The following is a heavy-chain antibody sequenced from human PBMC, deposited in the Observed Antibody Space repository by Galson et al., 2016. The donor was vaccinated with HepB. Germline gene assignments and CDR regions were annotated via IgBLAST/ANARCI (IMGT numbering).Heavy chain of an antibody. CDR2: ISSRGNTI. CDR3: ARDRGTALHESLDV. J-gene: IGHJ3*01. D-gene: IGHD5-18*01. Sequence: SLRLSCATSGFTFSDYYMSWNRQAPGKGQEWVAYISSRGNTIHYADSVRGRFTISKDYTKYSLHLQMNSLRAEDTAVYFCARDRGTALHESLDVWGQGTMVTVSS. CDR1: GFTFSDYY. V-gene: IGHV3-11*01.